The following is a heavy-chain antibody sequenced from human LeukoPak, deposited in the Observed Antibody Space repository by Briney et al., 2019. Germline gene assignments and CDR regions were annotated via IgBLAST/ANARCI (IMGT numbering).Heavy chain of an antibody. CDR3: ANSGYYDSSGYSPYYGMDV. J-gene: IGHJ6*02. D-gene: IGHD3-22*01. CDR2: ISYDGSNK. CDR1: GFTFSSYG. V-gene: IGHV3-30*18. Sequence: GGSLRLSCAASGFTFSSYGMHWVRQAPGKGVEWVAVISYDGSNKYYADSVKGRFTISRDNSKNTLYLQMSSLRAEDTAVYYYANSGYYDSSGYSPYYGMDVWGQGTTVTVSS.